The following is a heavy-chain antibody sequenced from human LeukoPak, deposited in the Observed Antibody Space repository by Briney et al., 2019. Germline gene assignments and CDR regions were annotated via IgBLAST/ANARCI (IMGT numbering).Heavy chain of an antibody. D-gene: IGHD4-11*01. CDR1: GGSISSYS. Sequence: SSETLSLTCTVSGGSISSYSWNWVRQPPGRGLEWIGYIYYSGSTNYNPSLKSRVTISVDTSRNQFSLKLSSVTTADTAVYYCARDTGSYYYYYGMDVWGQGTTVTVSS. CDR3: ARDTGSYYYYYGMDV. J-gene: IGHJ6*02. CDR2: IYYSGST. V-gene: IGHV4-59*13.